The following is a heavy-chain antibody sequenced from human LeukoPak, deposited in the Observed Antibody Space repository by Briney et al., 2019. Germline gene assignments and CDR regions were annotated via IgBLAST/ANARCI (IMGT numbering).Heavy chain of an antibody. V-gene: IGHV3-7*01. J-gene: IGHJ6*03. CDR2: INQDSTEK. CDR3: ARYPLSYSDYYMDV. CDR1: GFTLTNFW. D-gene: IGHD2-15*01. Sequence: GGSLRLSCAASGFTLTNFWMSWVRQAPGKGLEWVANINQDSTEKHYVDSVKSRVTISRDNARNSVLLQMNSLRVEDTAMYYCARYPLSYSDYYMDVWGTGTTVTVSS.